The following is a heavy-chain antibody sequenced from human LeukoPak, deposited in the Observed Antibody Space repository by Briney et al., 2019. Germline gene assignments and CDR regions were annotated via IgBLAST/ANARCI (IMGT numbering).Heavy chain of an antibody. Sequence: SETLSLTCAVYGGSFSGYYWSWIRQPPGKGLEWIGEINHSGSTNYNPSLKSRVTISVDTSKNQFSLKLSSVTAADTAVYYCATSGPHYYDSKGIDYWGQGTLVTVSS. CDR1: GGSFSGYY. CDR2: INHSGST. D-gene: IGHD3-22*01. CDR3: ATSGPHYYDSKGIDY. J-gene: IGHJ4*02. V-gene: IGHV4-34*01.